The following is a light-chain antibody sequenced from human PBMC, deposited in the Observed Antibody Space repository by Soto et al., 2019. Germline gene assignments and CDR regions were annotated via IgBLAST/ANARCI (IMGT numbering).Light chain of an antibody. CDR1: KALRSY. Sequence: IQFTQSPSSLSASVGDRLTITCRDSKALRSYLAWYQPKPGKAPKLVIYAASTLQSGVPSRVISSESWTVFTRTISSLKHVDVRTAECRQVNNYPLTFRGGTKVDI. V-gene: IGKV1-9*01. J-gene: IGKJ4*01. CDR3: RQVNNYPLT. CDR2: AAS.